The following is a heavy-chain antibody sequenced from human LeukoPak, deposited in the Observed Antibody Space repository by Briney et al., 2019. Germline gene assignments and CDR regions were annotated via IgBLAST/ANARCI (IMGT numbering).Heavy chain of an antibody. V-gene: IGHV4-34*01. J-gene: IGHJ4*02. CDR1: GGSFSGYY. D-gene: IGHD5-18*01. CDR2: INHSGST. Sequence: SETLSLTCAVYGGSFSGYYWSWIRQPPGKGLEWIGEINHSGSTNYNPSLKSRVTISVDTSKNQFSLKLSSVTAADTAVHYCARADTAMVTIDYWGQGTLVTVSS. CDR3: ARADTAMVTIDY.